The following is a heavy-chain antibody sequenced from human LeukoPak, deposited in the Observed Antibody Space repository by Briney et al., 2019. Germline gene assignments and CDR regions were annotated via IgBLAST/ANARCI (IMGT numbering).Heavy chain of an antibody. CDR1: GFTFSSYS. CDR2: ISSSSSTI. CDR3: AKGGRGILRYFDY. V-gene: IGHV3-48*04. Sequence: GGSLRLSCAASGFTFSSYSMNWVRQAPGKGLEWVSYISSSSSTIYYADSVKGRFTISRDNAKNSLYLQMNSLRAEDTAVYYCAKGGRGILRYFDYWGQGTLVTVSS. J-gene: IGHJ4*02. D-gene: IGHD3-16*01.